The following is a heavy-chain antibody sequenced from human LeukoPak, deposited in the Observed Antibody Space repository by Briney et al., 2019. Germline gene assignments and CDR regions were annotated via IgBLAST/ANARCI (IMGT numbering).Heavy chain of an antibody. J-gene: IGHJ4*02. CDR3: ARVWGVPAASLDY. D-gene: IGHD2-2*01. Sequence: SGGSLRLSCAASGFTFSNYWLHWVRQGPGKGLVWVSRINRDGSSTTYADSVKGRFTISRDNAKNTLYLQMNSLRAEDTAVYYCARVWGVPAASLDYWGQGTLVTVSS. CDR1: GFTFSNYW. CDR2: INRDGSST. V-gene: IGHV3-74*01.